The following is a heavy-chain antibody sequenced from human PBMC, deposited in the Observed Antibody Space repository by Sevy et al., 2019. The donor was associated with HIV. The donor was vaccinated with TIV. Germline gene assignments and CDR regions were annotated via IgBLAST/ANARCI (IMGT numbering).Heavy chain of an antibody. Sequence: GGSLRLSCAASGFNFRNSVMSWIRQAPGEGLEWVSTIKVGGEKHYTDSVKGRFTIYRDNSKNTLSLQMNSITAEDTAVYYCAKTVAYGTTWFGKVEYWGQGALVTVSS. J-gene: IGHJ4*02. V-gene: IGHV3-23*01. CDR3: AKTVAYGTTWFGKVEY. D-gene: IGHD3-10*01. CDR1: GFNFRNSV. CDR2: IKVGGEK.